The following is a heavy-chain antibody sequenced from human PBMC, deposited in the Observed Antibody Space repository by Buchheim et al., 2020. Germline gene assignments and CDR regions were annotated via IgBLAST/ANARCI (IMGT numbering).Heavy chain of an antibody. D-gene: IGHD6-19*01. Sequence: QVQLQQSGPGLVKPSQTLSLTCAISGDSVSSSSVAWHWIRQSPSRGLEWLGGTYYRSKWRNDYAASVNSRLTINPDTSKNQVSLQLNSVTPEDTAMYYCARGLADRSYDYWGQGTL. J-gene: IGHJ4*02. CDR2: TYYRSKWRN. CDR3: ARGLADRSYDY. V-gene: IGHV6-1*02. CDR1: GDSVSSSSVA.